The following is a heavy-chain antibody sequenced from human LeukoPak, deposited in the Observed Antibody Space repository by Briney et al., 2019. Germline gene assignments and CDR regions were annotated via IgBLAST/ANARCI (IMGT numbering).Heavy chain of an antibody. CDR3: ARGPGWGQWLVHWFDP. V-gene: IGHV4-4*09. CDR2: IYTSGST. CDR1: GGSISSYY. J-gene: IGHJ5*02. D-gene: IGHD6-19*01. Sequence: SETLSLTCTVSGGSISSYYWSWIRQPPGKGLEWIGYIYTSGSTNYNPSLKSRVTISVDTSKNQFSLKLSSVTAADTAVYYCARGPGWGQWLVHWFDPWGQGTLVTVSS.